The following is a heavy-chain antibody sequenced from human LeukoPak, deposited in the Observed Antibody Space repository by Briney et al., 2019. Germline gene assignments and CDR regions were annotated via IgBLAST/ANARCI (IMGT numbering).Heavy chain of an antibody. CDR1: GLTFNGYS. V-gene: IGHV3-21*01. D-gene: IGHD4-17*01. CDR3: ARNRGDPSYFDY. Sequence: GGSLTLSCTASGLTFNGYSMNWVRQAPGKGLEWVSSMSTSSNYIYYADSVKGRFTISRNNPKNSLYLKMNSLRGEDTAVYYCARNRGDPSYFDYWGQGTLVTVSS. J-gene: IGHJ4*02. CDR2: MSTSSNYI.